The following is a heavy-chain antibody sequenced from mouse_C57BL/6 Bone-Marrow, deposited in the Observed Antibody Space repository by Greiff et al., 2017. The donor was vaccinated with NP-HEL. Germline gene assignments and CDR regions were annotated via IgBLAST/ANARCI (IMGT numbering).Heavy chain of an antibody. J-gene: IGHJ4*01. Sequence: VQLQQSGAELAKPGASVKLSCKASGYTFTSYWMHWVKQRPGQGLEWIGYINPSSGYTKYNQKFKDKATLTADKSSSTAYMQLSSLTYEDSAVYYCAKDYGSFYYAMDYWGRGTSVTVSS. CDR2: INPSSGYT. CDR1: GYTFTSYW. CDR3: AKDYGSFYYAMDY. V-gene: IGHV1-7*01. D-gene: IGHD1-1*01.